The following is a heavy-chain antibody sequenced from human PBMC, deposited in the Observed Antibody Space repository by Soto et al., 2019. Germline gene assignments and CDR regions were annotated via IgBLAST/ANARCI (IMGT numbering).Heavy chain of an antibody. CDR2: ISGSGGST. J-gene: IGHJ3*02. Sequence: GGSLRLSCAASGFTFSSYAMSWVRQAPGKGLEWVSAISGSGGSTYYADSVKGRFTISRDNSKNTLYLQMNSLRAEDTAVYYCAKDRQWLVPNSVEDAFDIWGQGTMVTVSS. CDR3: AKDRQWLVPNSVEDAFDI. CDR1: GFTFSSYA. V-gene: IGHV3-23*01. D-gene: IGHD6-19*01.